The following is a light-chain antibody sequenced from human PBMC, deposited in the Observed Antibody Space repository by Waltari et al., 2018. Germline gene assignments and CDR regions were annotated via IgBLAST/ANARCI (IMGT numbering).Light chain of an antibody. CDR3: QQRANWPIT. Sequence: EIVLTQSPATLSLSPGERATLSCRASQRIDNYLAWYQQKPGQAPRLLIYVASYRATGIPVRFSGSGSGTDFTLTISSLEPEDFAVYYCQQRANWPITFGQGTRLEIK. CDR1: QRIDNY. J-gene: IGKJ5*01. V-gene: IGKV3-11*01. CDR2: VAS.